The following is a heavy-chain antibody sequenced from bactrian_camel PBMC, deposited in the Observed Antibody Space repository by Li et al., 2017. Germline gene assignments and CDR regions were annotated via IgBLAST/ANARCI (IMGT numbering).Heavy chain of an antibody. CDR1: GFPFSTYY. CDR2: ISSDGSKT. Sequence: QVQLVESGGGLVQPGGSLRLSCVVSGFPFSTYYMTWVRQAAGKGPEWVSKISSDGSKTFYAESVKDRFTISRDNAKNTVYLQMNSLTPEDTAMYYCAARGGGGRVGCSGGYYGDADFGRWGQGTQVTVS. V-gene: IGHV3-2*01. J-gene: IGHJ6*01. CDR3: AARGGGGRVGCSGGYYGDADFGR. D-gene: IGHD2*01.